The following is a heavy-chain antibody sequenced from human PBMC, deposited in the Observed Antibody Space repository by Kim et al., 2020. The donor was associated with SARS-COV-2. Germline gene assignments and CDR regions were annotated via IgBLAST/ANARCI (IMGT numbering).Heavy chain of an antibody. V-gene: IGHV4-39*01. CDR2: IYYSGST. CDR3: ARQGGNCSGGSCYSYGFDI. Sequence: SETLSLTCTVSGGSISSSSYYWGWIRQPTGKGLEWIGSIYYSGSTYYKPSLKSRVAISVDTSKNQFSLRLSSVTAADAAVYYCARQGGNCSGGSCYSYGFDIWGQGTVVTVSS. D-gene: IGHD2-15*01. J-gene: IGHJ3*02. CDR1: GGSISSSSYY.